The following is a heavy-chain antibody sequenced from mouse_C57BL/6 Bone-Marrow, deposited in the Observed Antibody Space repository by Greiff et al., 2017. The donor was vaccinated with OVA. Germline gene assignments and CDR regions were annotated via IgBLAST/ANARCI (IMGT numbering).Heavy chain of an antibody. CDR1: GYTFTEYT. CDR2: FYPGSGSI. V-gene: IGHV1-62-2*01. Sequence: VKLMESGAELVKPGASVKLSCKASGYTFTEYTIHWVKQRSGQGLEWIGWFYPGSGSIKYNEKFKDKATLTADKSSSTVYMELSRLTSEDSAVYFCARHEDVVYYGSSWFAYWGQGTLVTVSA. D-gene: IGHD1-1*01. CDR3: ARHEDVVYYGSSWFAY. J-gene: IGHJ3*01.